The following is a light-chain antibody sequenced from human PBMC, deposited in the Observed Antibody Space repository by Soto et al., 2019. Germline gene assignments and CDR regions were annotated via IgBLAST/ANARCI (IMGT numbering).Light chain of an antibody. CDR3: QQYSDWPRT. CDR1: QTVSST. CDR2: GAS. J-gene: IGKJ1*01. Sequence: EIVMTQSPDTLSVSPGERATLSCRASQTVSSTLAWYQQKPGQAPRLLIYGASTRATGIPARFSGSGSGTEFTLTISSLQSEDFAVYFCQQYSDWPRTFGQGTTVEIK. V-gene: IGKV3-15*01.